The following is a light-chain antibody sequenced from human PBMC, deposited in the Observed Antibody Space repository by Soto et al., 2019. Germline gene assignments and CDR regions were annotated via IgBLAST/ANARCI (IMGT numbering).Light chain of an antibody. V-gene: IGKV3-15*01. J-gene: IGKJ4*01. CDR3: QQYFDVPFT. CDR1: QSVSSN. Sequence: EIVMTQSPATLSVSPGARVTLSCRASQSVSSNLAWYQQKVGQAPRLLIYGASTRATGIPARFSGSGSGTEFTLTISSLQSEDVAFYWCQQYFDVPFTFGGGTKVEI. CDR2: GAS.